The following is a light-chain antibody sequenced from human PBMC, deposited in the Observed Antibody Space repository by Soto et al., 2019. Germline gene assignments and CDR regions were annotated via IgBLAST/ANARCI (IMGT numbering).Light chain of an antibody. CDR1: QSFGTN. CDR3: QLHNKWPRT. CDR2: GAS. Sequence: EITMDKYPSTLSVSNGERATLSCRASQSFGTNLAWYQQTPGQAPRLLIYGASIRATGVPDRFSGSGSGTEFTLTFISRRSEDFVVYYCQLHNKWPRTFGEGTKVAIK. V-gene: IGKV3-15*01. J-gene: IGKJ1*01.